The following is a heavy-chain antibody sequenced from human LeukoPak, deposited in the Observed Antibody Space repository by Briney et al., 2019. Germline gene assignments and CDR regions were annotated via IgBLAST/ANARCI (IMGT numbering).Heavy chain of an antibody. D-gene: IGHD3-10*01. J-gene: IGHJ4*02. CDR2: TSAYNGNT. V-gene: IGHV1-18*01. Sequence: ASVKVSCKASGYTFTSYDINWVRQATGQGLEWMGWTSAYNGNTNYAQKLQGRVTMTTDTSTSTAYMELRSLRSNDTAVYYCARDPGGYGSGSYGGDYWGQGTLVTVSS. CDR3: ARDPGGYGSGSYGGDY. CDR1: GYTFTSYD.